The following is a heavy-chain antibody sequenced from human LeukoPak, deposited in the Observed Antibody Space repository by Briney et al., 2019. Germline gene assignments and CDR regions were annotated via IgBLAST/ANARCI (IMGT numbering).Heavy chain of an antibody. CDR2: IYHSGST. CDR3: AREDYGGNSGY. Sequence: SETLSLTCTVSGYSISSGYYWGWIRQPPGKGLEWIGSIYHSGSTYYNPSLKSRVTISVDTSKNQFSLKLSSVTAADTAVYYCAREDYGGNSGYWGQGNLVTVSS. D-gene: IGHD4-23*01. J-gene: IGHJ4*02. CDR1: GYSISSGYY. V-gene: IGHV4-38-2*02.